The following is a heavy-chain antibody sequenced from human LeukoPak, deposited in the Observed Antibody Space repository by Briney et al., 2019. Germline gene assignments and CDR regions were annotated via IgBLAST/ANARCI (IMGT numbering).Heavy chain of an antibody. J-gene: IGHJ4*02. CDR1: GGSISSGTYY. CDR3: ARSYCSSTSCYCDY. V-gene: IGHV4-31*03. D-gene: IGHD2-2*01. CDR2: IYYSGST. Sequence: PSQTLSLTCTVSGGSISSGTYYWTWIRQHPGKGLEWIGYIYYSGSTYYNPSLKSRVTISVDTSENQFSLKLSSVTAADTAVYYCARSYCSSTSCYCDYWGQGTLVTVSS.